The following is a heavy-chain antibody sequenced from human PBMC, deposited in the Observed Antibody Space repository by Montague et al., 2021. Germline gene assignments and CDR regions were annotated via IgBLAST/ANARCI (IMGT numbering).Heavy chain of an antibody. CDR1: GFSLNCSGVG. CDR2: IYWDDDT. J-gene: IGHJ5*02. V-gene: IGHV2-5*02. CDR3: AHRLVAGNWFDP. Sequence: PALVKPTQTLRLTCTFSGFSLNCSGVGVGWIRQPPGKALEWLALIYWDDDTRYNPSLRNRLAITRDTSKNQVVLTLTNVAPVDTATYFCAHRLVAGNWFDPWGQGTLVTVSS.